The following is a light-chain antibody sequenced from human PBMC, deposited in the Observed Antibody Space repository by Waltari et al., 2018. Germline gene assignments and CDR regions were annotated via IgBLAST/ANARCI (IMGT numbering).Light chain of an antibody. V-gene: IGKV1-39*01. CDR3: QQSYSSPWT. Sequence: DIQMTQSPSSLSASVGDRVTITCRARQSINSRLNWYQQKPGNAPKALIYAEYSLQSGIPSRFSGSGAVTDFTLTISSLKPEDFAIYYCQQSYSSPWTFAQGTKVEIK. CDR2: AEY. CDR1: QSINSR. J-gene: IGKJ1*01.